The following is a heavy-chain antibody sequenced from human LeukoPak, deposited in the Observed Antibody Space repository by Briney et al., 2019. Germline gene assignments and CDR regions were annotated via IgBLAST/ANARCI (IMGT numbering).Heavy chain of an antibody. D-gene: IGHD3-10*01. J-gene: IGHJ6*03. V-gene: IGHV1-18*01. CDR3: ARYYYGSGSYYNPIYYYYYYYMDV. Sequence: ASVKVSCKASGYTFTSYGISWVRQAPGQGLEWMGWVSAYNGNTNYAQKLQGRVTMTTDTSTSTAYMELRSLRSDDTAVYYCARYYYGSGSYYNPIYYYYYYYMDVWGKGTTVTVSS. CDR1: GYTFTSYG. CDR2: VSAYNGNT.